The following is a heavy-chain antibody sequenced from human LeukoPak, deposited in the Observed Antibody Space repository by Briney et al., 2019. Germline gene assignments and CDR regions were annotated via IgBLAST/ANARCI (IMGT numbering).Heavy chain of an antibody. D-gene: IGHD3-9*01. CDR1: GFTFSSYW. Sequence: GSLRLSCAASGFTFSSYWMSWVRQAPGKGLEWVANIKQDGSEKYYVDSVKGRFTISRDNAKNSLYLQMNSLRAEDTAVYYCARGRGRYFDWLSLPSYFDYWGQGTLVTVSS. CDR3: ARGRGRYFDWLSLPSYFDY. J-gene: IGHJ4*02. CDR2: IKQDGSEK. V-gene: IGHV3-7*01.